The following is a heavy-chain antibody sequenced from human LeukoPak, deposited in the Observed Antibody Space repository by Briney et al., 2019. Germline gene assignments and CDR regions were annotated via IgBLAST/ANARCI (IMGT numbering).Heavy chain of an antibody. V-gene: IGHV3-21*01. CDR1: GFTFSSYS. CDR2: ISTGSSYI. D-gene: IGHD6-25*01. CDR3: ARDRSPIAADGMDV. Sequence: PGGSLRLSCAASGFTFSSYSINWVRQAPGKGLEWVSSISTGSSYIYYADPVKGRFTISRDNAKNSLYLQMNSLRAEDTAVFYCARDRSPIAADGMDVWGRGTTVTVSS. J-gene: IGHJ6*02.